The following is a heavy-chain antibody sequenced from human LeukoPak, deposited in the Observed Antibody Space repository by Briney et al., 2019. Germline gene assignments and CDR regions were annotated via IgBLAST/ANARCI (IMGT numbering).Heavy chain of an antibody. CDR3: AKWGDYDVLTGYYVSDY. J-gene: IGHJ4*02. CDR1: GFTFSNYA. D-gene: IGHD3-9*01. Sequence: GGSLRLSCAASGFTFSNYAMSWVRQAPGKGLEWVSAITGSGGNTYYADSVKGRFTISRDNSKNTVFLQMNSLRAGDTAVYYCAKWGDYDVLTGYYVSDYWGQGTLVTVSS. CDR2: ITGSGGNT. V-gene: IGHV3-23*01.